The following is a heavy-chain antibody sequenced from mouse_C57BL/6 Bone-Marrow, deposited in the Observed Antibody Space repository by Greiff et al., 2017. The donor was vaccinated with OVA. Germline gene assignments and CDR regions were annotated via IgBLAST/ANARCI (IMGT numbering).Heavy chain of an antibody. CDR1: GFTFSSYG. CDR2: ISSGGSYT. CDR3: ARQGITTGVGGFAY. J-gene: IGHJ3*01. V-gene: IGHV5-6*01. Sequence: EVKLMESGGDLVKPGGSLQLSCAASGFTFSSYGMSWVRQTPDKRLEWVATISSGGSYTYYPDSVKGRFTISRDNAKNTLYLQMSSLKSEDTAMYYCARQGITTGVGGFAYWGQGTLVTVSA. D-gene: IGHD1-1*01.